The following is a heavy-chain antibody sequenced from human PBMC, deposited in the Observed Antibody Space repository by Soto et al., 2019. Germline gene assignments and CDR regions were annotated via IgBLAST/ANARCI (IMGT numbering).Heavy chain of an antibody. CDR1: GYTFNTFY. CDR2: INPSGGST. CDR3: SRSDFDGLSHARYF. V-gene: IGHV1-46*02. J-gene: IGHJ1*01. Sequence: QVQLVQSGAEVKKPGASVKVSCKASGYTFNTFYIHWVRQAPGQGLEWMGIINPSGGSTTYAQKFQRRVTMSRDTSASTVYIELSRWRSEYTAFYCCSRSDFDGLSHARYF. D-gene: IGHD3-9*01.